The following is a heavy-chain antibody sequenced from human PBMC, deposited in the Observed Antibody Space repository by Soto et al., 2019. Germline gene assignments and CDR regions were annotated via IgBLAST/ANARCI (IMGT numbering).Heavy chain of an antibody. CDR2: MKLDGSEK. D-gene: IGHD3-16*01. CDR1: GFTFSSYW. CDR3: SRGWGAH. J-gene: IGHJ4*02. V-gene: IGHV3-7*03. Sequence: EVQLVESGGGLVQPGGSLRLSCAASGFTFSSYWMSWVRQAPGKGLEWVANMKLDGSEKYYVDSVKGRFTISKDNAKTSVYLQRNSLRAEDTAVYYCSRGWGAHWGQGTLVTVSS.